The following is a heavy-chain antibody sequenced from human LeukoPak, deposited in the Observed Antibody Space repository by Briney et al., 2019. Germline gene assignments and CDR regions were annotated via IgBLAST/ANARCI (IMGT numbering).Heavy chain of an antibody. J-gene: IGHJ6*02. Sequence: SETLSLTCTVSGGSISSYYWSWIRQPPGKGLGWIGYIYYSGSTNYNPSLKSRVTISVDTSKNQFSLKLSSVTAADTAVYYCAREDYEDYYYGMDVWGQGTTVTVSS. CDR2: IYYSGST. D-gene: IGHD4-17*01. CDR3: AREDYEDYYYGMDV. V-gene: IGHV4-59*01. CDR1: GGSISSYY.